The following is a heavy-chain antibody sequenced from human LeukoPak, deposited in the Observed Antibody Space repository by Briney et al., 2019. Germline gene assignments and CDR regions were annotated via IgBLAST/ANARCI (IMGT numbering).Heavy chain of an antibody. CDR1: GFTVSSNY. V-gene: IGHV3-53*01. J-gene: IGHJ3*02. CDR3: ARDYLYCSSTSCSADDAFDI. Sequence: QTGGSLRLSCAASGFTVSSNYMSWVRQAPGKGLEWVSVIYSGGTTYYADSVKGRFTISRDNSKNTLYLQMNSLRGEDTAVYYCARDYLYCSSTSCSADDAFDIWGQGTMVTVSS. CDR2: IYSGGTT. D-gene: IGHD2-2*01.